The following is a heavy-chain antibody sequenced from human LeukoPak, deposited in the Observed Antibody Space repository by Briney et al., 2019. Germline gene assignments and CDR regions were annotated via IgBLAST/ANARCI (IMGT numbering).Heavy chain of an antibody. Sequence: GASLQISCQGSGYTFTSYWIGWVRQMPGKGLEWMGIIYPGDSDTRYSPSFQGQVTISADKSISTAYLQWSSLKASDTAMYYCARPGVDTAMSGLFFWGQGTLVTASS. CDR3: ARPGVDTAMSGLFF. J-gene: IGHJ4*02. CDR1: GYTFTSYW. CDR2: IYPGDSDT. D-gene: IGHD5-18*01. V-gene: IGHV5-51*01.